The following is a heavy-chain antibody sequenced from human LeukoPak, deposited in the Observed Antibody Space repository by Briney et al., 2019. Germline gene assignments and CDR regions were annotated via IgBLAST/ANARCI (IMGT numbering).Heavy chain of an antibody. J-gene: IGHJ6*03. Sequence: GGSLRLSCAASGFTFNSYWMHWVRQAPGKGLEWVSRISSDGTGTIYADSVKGRFTISRDNAKNTLYLQMNSLRAEDTALYYCAKGTGLYYYYYYMDVWGKGTTVTISS. CDR3: AKGTGLYYYYYYMDV. V-gene: IGHV3-74*01. D-gene: IGHD2-8*02. CDR2: ISSDGTGT. CDR1: GFTFNSYW.